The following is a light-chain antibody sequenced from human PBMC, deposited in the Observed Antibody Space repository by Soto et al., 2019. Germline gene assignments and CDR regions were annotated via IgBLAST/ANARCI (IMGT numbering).Light chain of an antibody. CDR2: LGS. V-gene: IGKV2-28*01. Sequence: ILMTQSPLSLPVTPGEPASISCRSSQSLLHSNGYNYLDWYLQKPGQSPQLLIYLGSNRSSGVPDRFSGSGSGTDFTLTITSLQPEDFATYYCQQSYTTPLTFGGGTKVDNK. CDR1: QSLLHSNGYNY. CDR3: QQSYTTPLT. J-gene: IGKJ4*01.